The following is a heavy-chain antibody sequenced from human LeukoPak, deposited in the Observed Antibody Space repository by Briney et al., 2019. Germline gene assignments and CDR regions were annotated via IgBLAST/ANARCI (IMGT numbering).Heavy chain of an antibody. J-gene: IGHJ4*02. Sequence: ASVKVSCKASGYTFTSYGISWVRQAPGQGLEWMGWISAYNGNTNYAQKLQSRVTITADKSTSTAYMELSSLRSEDTAVYYCARLQDYYDSSGYYQPYWGQGTLVTVSS. D-gene: IGHD3-22*01. CDR2: ISAYNGNT. V-gene: IGHV1-18*01. CDR3: ARLQDYYDSSGYYQPY. CDR1: GYTFTSYG.